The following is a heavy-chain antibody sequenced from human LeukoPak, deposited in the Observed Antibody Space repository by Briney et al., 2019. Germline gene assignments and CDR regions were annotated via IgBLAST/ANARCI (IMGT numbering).Heavy chain of an antibody. CDR1: GFTLSTND. Sequence: PGGSLRLSCAASGFTLSTNDMHWVRQATGKGLEWVAIIGKAGDSYYAGSVKGRFTISRENAKNSFYLQMNNLRAGDTAVYYCARGYRQVQLPRSYDFDIRGHGTVVTVSS. J-gene: IGHJ3*02. CDR2: IGKAGDS. CDR3: ARGYRQVQLPRSYDFDI. V-gene: IGHV3-13*01. D-gene: IGHD3-9*01.